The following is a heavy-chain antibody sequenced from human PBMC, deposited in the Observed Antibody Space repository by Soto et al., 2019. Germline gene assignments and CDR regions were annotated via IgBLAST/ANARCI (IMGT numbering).Heavy chain of an antibody. D-gene: IGHD6-13*01. Sequence: QVQLVQSGAEVKKPGASVKVSCKASGYTFTSYGISWVRQAPGQGLEWMGWISAYNGNTNYAQKLQGRVTMTTDTSTSTAHMELRSLRSDDTAVYYCARDHNRSSWGRGAFDIWGQGTMVTVSS. CDR2: ISAYNGNT. CDR1: GYTFTSYG. CDR3: ARDHNRSSWGRGAFDI. V-gene: IGHV1-18*04. J-gene: IGHJ3*02.